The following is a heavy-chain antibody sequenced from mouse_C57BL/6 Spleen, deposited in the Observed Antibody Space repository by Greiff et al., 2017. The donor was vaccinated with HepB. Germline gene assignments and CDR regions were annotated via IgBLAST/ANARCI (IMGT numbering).Heavy chain of an antibody. CDR1: GYTFTSYW. J-gene: IGHJ4*01. CDR2: IDPNSGGT. V-gene: IGHV1-72*01. CDR3: ARCTTVVATDYAMDY. D-gene: IGHD1-1*01. Sequence: QVQLQQPGAELVKPGASVKLSCKASGYTFTSYWMHWVKQRPGRDLEWIGRIDPNSGGTKYNEKFKSKATLTVDKPSSTAYMQLSSLTSEDSAVYYCARCTTVVATDYAMDYWGQGTSVTVSS.